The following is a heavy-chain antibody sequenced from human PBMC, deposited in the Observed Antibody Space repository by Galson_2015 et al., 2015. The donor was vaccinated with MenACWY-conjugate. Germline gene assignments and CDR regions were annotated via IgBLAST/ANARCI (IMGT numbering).Heavy chain of an antibody. D-gene: IGHD1-26*01. CDR1: GYTFTSYA. CDR2: INAGNGNT. J-gene: IGHJ4*02. V-gene: IGHV1-3*01. Sequence: SVKVSCKASGYTFTSYAMHWVRQAPGQRLEWMGWINAGNGNTKYSQKFQGRVTITRDTSASTAYMELSSLRSEDTAVYYCARGWSWELTGADYWGQGTLVTVSS. CDR3: ARGWSWELTGADY.